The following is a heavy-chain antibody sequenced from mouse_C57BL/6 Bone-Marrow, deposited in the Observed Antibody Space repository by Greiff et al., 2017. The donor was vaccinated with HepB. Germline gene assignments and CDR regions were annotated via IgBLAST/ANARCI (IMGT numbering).Heavy chain of an antibody. J-gene: IGHJ2*01. CDR3: ARYHYYGSSARD. CDR2: IYPGSGST. V-gene: IGHV1-55*01. Sequence: QVQLQQPGAELVKPGASVKMSCKASGYTFTSYWITWVKQRPGQGLEWIGDIYPGSGSTNYNEKFKSKATLTVDTSSSTAYMQLSSLTSEDSAVYYCARYHYYGSSARDWGQGTTLTVSS. D-gene: IGHD1-1*01. CDR1: GYTFTSYW.